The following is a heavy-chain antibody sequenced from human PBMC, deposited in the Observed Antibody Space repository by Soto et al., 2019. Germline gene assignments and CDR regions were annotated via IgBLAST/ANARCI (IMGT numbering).Heavy chain of an antibody. D-gene: IGHD3-3*01. CDR3: ARGYYDFWSGYSHYFDY. CDR2: IYHSGST. CDR1: SGSISSSNW. J-gene: IGHJ4*02. V-gene: IGHV4-4*02. Sequence: QVQLQESGPGLVKPSGTLSLTCAVSSGSISSSNWWSWVRQPPGKGLEWIGGIYHSGSTNYNPSLKSRVTISVDKSKNQFSLKLSSVTAADTAVYYCARGYYDFWSGYSHYFDYWGQGTLVTVSS.